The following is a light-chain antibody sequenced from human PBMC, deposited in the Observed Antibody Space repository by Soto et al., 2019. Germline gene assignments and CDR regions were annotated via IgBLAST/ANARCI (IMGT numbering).Light chain of an antibody. CDR3: QQRVDWLT. CDR2: DAS. Sequence: EIVLTQSPGTRSLSPGDRATLSCRASQSVSIYFAWYQQKPGQAHRLLIYDASNRVTGIPARFSGSGSGTDFTLTISSVEPEDFAVYYCQQRVDWLTFGGGTKLEIK. CDR1: QSVSIY. V-gene: IGKV3-11*01. J-gene: IGKJ4*02.